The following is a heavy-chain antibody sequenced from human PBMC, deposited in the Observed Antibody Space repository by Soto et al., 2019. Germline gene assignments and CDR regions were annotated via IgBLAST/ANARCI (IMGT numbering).Heavy chain of an antibody. V-gene: IGHV3-30*18. CDR3: AKDWAGWGLRPYYGMDV. CDR1: GFTFSSYG. D-gene: IGHD1-26*01. J-gene: IGHJ6*02. CDR2: ISYDGSNK. Sequence: QVQLVESGGGVVQPGRSLRLSCAASGFTFSSYGMHWVRQAPGKGLEWVAVISYDGSNKYYADSVKGRLTISRDNSKNTLYLQMNSQRAEDTAVYYCAKDWAGWGLRPYYGMDVWGQGTTVTVSS.